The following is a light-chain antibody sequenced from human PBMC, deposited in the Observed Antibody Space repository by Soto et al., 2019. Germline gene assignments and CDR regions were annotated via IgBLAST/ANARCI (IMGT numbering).Light chain of an antibody. CDR2: DAS. CDR3: QQYNSYSWT. J-gene: IGKJ1*01. Sequence: IPLTPSPSTASASVGVRVTFTCRASQNINTWLAWYQQKPGKAPKLLIYDASSLHTGVPSRFSGSGSGTDFTLTISSLQPDDFATYYCQQYNSYSWTFGQGTKVDI. CDR1: QNINTW. V-gene: IGKV1-5*01.